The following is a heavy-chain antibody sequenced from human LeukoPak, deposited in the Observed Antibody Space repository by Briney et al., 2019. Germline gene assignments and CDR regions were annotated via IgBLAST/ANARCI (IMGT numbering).Heavy chain of an antibody. CDR2: IYYSGST. CDR3: AREIVVGVVDV. V-gene: IGHV4-31*03. J-gene: IGHJ6*02. D-gene: IGHD2-21*01. Sequence: PSETLSLTCTVSGGSISSGGYYWSWIRQDPGKGLEWIGYIYYSGSTYYNPSLKSRVTISVDTSKNQFSLKLSSVTAADTAVYYCAREIVVGVVDVWGQGTTVTVSS. CDR1: GGSISSGGYY.